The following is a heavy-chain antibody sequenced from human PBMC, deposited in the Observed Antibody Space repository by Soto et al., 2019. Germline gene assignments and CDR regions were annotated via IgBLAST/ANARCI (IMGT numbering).Heavy chain of an antibody. CDR3: ARDLYKLWRYDAFDI. CDR1: GCTFSSYA. J-gene: IGHJ3*02. CDR2: IIPIFGTA. V-gene: IGHV1-69*06. D-gene: IGHD5-18*01. Sequence: SVKVSCKASGCTFSSYAISWVRQAPGQGLEWMGGIIPIFGTANYAQKFQGRVTITADKSTSTAYMELSSLRSEDTAVYYCARDLYKLWRYDAFDIWGQGTMVTVSS.